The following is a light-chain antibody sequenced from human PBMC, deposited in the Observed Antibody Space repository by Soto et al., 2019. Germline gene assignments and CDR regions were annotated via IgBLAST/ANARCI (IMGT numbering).Light chain of an antibody. CDR1: QSVGTN. V-gene: IGKV3-15*01. J-gene: IGKJ1*01. CDR3: QQYKNWPPWT. CDR2: DAS. Sequence: DIVMTQSAATLSVSPGERATLSCRASQSVGTNLAWYQQKPGQAPRLLIYDASTRATGIPGRFSGSGSGTEITLTISSLQSEDFAVYYCQQYKNWPPWTFGPGARVEIK.